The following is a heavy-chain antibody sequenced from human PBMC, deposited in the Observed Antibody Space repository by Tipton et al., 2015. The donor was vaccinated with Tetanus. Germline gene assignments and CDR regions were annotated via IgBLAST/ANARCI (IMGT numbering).Heavy chain of an antibody. CDR2: IYYSGTT. J-gene: IGHJ1*01. Sequence: LRLSCTVSGGSVRSTNSYWSWLRQPPGKGLEWIGYIYYSGTTKYNPSLKSRVAMSVDTSKNQLSLKLSSVTSADTAVYYCARTSGYLYSNHWGQGTLVTVSS. V-gene: IGHV4-61*01. D-gene: IGHD3-3*01. CDR3: ARTSGYLYSNH. CDR1: GGSVRSTNSY.